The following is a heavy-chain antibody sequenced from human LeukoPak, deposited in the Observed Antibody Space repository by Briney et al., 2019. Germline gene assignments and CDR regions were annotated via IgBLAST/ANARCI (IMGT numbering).Heavy chain of an antibody. J-gene: IGHJ5*02. D-gene: IGHD3-10*01. V-gene: IGHV3-21*01. CDR2: ISSSSSYI. CDR1: GFTFSRYS. CDR3: ARVIKNLGSWFDP. Sequence: GGSLRLSHALSGFTFSRYSMKCVRHAPGKGVECVSSISSSSSYIYYADSVKGRFTISRDNAKSSLYLQMNSLRAEDTAVYYCARVIKNLGSWFDPWGEATLVTVSS.